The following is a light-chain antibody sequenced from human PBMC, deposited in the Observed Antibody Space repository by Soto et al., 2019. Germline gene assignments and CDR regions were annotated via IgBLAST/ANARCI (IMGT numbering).Light chain of an antibody. CDR3: CSYAGNTLVV. CDR1: SSDVGDNY. Sequence: QSALAQPPSASGSPGQSVTISCTGTSSDVGDNYVSWYQQHLGKAPKLIIYEVTLRPSGVPDRFSGSKSGNTASLTVSGLQADDEADYYCCSYAGNTLVVFGGGTKLTVL. J-gene: IGLJ2*01. CDR2: EVT. V-gene: IGLV2-8*01.